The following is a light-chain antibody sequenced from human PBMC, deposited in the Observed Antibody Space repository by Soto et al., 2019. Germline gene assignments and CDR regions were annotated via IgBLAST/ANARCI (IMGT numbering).Light chain of an antibody. V-gene: IGKV3D-11*03. J-gene: IGKJ1*01. CDR1: QSVSSN. CDR2: DAS. CDR3: QQYGSSPRT. Sequence: EIVLIQSPATLSLSPGERATLSCRASQSVSSNLAWYQQNPGQAPRLLIFDASNRATGIPARFSGSGSGTDFTLTISSLEPEDFAAYYCQQYGSSPRTFGQGTKVDIK.